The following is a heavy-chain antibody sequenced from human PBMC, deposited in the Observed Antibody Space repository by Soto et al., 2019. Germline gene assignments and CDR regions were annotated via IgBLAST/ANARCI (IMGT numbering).Heavy chain of an antibody. CDR3: ARDLAGYYDSSGYSRPLNWFDP. CDR1: GFTFSSYA. D-gene: IGHD3-22*01. V-gene: IGHV3-23*01. J-gene: IGHJ5*02. CDR2: ISGSDGST. Sequence: PGGSLRLSCAASGFTFSSYAMNWVRQAPGKGLEWVSVISGSDGSTYYADSVKGRFTISRDNSKNTLNLQMNSLRAEDTAVYYCARDLAGYYDSSGYSRPLNWFDPWGQGTLVTVSS.